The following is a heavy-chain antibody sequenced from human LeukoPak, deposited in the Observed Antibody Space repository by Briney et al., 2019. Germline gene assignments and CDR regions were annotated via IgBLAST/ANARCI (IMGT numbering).Heavy chain of an antibody. V-gene: IGHV4-34*01. CDR1: GGSFSGYY. CDR2: INHGGST. D-gene: IGHD4-23*01. J-gene: IGHJ5*02. Sequence: SETLSLTCAVYGGSFSGYYWSWIRQPPGKGLEWIGEINHGGSTNYNPSLKSRVTISVDTSKNQFSLKLSSVTAADTAVYYCARGGGTGGPGVDPWGQGTLVTVSS. CDR3: ARGGGTGGPGVDP.